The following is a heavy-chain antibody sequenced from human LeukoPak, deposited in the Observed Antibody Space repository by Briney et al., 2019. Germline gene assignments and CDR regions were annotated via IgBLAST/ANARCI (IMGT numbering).Heavy chain of an antibody. J-gene: IGHJ4*02. V-gene: IGHV1-2*04. CDR2: INPNSGGT. D-gene: IGHD3-10*01. CDR1: GYTFTGYY. Sequence: GASVKVSCKASGYTFTGYYMHWVRQAPGQGLEWMGRINPNSGGTNYAQKFQGWVTMTRDTSISTAYMELSRLRSDDTAVYYCARVVYYGSGSYADYWGQGTLVTVSS. CDR3: ARVVYYGSGSYADY.